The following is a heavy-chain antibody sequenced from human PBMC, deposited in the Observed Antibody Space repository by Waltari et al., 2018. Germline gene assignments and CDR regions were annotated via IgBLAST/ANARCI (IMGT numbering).Heavy chain of an antibody. CDR2: ISSISSTI. J-gene: IGHJ4*02. CDR3: ARDELYSSSSNFDY. V-gene: IGHV3-48*01. D-gene: IGHD6-6*01. Sequence: MNWVRQAPGKGLEWVSYISSISSTIYYADSVTGRFTISRDNAKNSLSLPMNRLRAEDTAVYYCARDELYSSSSNFDYWGQGTLVTVSS.